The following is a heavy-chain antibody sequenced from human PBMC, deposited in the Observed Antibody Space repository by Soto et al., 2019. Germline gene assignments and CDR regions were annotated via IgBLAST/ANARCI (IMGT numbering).Heavy chain of an antibody. Sequence: SETLSLTCAVSGGSISSGGYSWSWIRQPPGKGLEWIGYIYHSGSTYYNPSLKSRVTISVDKSKNQFSLKLSSVTAADTAVYYCARDHGDCSGGSCHSGYYYGMDVWGQGTTVTVSS. CDR2: IYHSGST. CDR3: ARDHGDCSGGSCHSGYYYGMDV. J-gene: IGHJ6*02. V-gene: IGHV4-30-2*01. D-gene: IGHD2-15*01. CDR1: GGSISSGGYS.